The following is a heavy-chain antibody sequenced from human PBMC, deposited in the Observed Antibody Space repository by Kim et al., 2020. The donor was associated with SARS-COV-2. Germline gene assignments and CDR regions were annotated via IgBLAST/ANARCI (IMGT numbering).Heavy chain of an antibody. J-gene: IGHJ4*02. Sequence: TANYAQKFQGRVTITADESTSPAYMELSSLRSEDTAVYYCAIGGGWYGDYWGQGTLVTVSS. V-gene: IGHV1-69*01. CDR3: AIGGGWYGDY. D-gene: IGHD6-19*01. CDR2: TA.